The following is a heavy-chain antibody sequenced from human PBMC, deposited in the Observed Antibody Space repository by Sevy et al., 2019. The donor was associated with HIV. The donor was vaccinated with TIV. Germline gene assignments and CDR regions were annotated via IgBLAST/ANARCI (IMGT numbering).Heavy chain of an antibody. Sequence: GGSLRLSCTASGFTFGDYYMSWIRQAPGKGLEWVSYISSSGSPIYYADSVKGRFTISRDNAKNSLYLQMNSLRAEDTAVYYCASSTPSPDYWGQGTLVTVSS. CDR2: ISSSGSPI. CDR1: GFTFGDYY. V-gene: IGHV3-11*01. J-gene: IGHJ4*02. CDR3: ASSTPSPDY.